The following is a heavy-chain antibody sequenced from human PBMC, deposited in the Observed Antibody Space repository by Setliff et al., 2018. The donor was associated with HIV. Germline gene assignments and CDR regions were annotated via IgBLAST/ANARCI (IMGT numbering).Heavy chain of an antibody. J-gene: IGHJ6*03. D-gene: IGHD3-10*02. Sequence: SVKVSCKPSGGTLRSFSSWTLSWVRQVPGQGLEWMGGIIPMFGTAKYAQKFQGRVTITADESTSTAYMELSSLRSEDTAVYYCARIVRPSYYYYYYMDVWGKGTTVTVSS. CDR3: ARIVRPSYYYYYYMDV. CDR1: GGTLRSFSSWT. CDR2: IIPMFGTA. V-gene: IGHV1-69*13.